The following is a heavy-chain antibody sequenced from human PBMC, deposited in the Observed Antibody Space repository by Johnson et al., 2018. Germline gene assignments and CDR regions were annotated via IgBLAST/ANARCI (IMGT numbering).Heavy chain of an antibody. V-gene: IGHV4-39*07. CDR2: IYYSGST. D-gene: IGHD2-15*01. J-gene: IGHJ3*02. Sequence: QVQLQESGPGLVNPSETLSLTCTVSGGSISSSSYYRGWIRQSPGKGLEWIGSIYYSGSTYYNPSLKSRVTISVDTSKNQFSLKLSSVIAADTAVYYCARMGYCSGGSCYDDAFDIWGQWTMVTVSS. CDR3: ARMGYCSGGSCYDDAFDI. CDR1: GGSISSSSYY.